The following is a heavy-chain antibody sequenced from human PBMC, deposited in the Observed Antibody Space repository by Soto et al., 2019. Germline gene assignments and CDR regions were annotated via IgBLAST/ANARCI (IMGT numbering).Heavy chain of an antibody. CDR1: GGPISSGDYY. J-gene: IGHJ3*02. V-gene: IGHV4-30-4*01. D-gene: IGHD4-17*01. CDR2: IYYSGSN. CDR3: ARALATVVTPSAFDI. Sequence: SSTLALTRSVSGGPISSGDYYWSLIRQPPGKGLEWIGYIYYSGSNYYNPSLKIRVTISVDTSKNQFSLKLISVTAADTAVYYCARALATVVTPSAFDIWGQGTMVT.